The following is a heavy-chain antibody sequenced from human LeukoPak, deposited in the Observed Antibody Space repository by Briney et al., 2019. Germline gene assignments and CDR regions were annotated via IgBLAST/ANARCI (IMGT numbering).Heavy chain of an antibody. J-gene: IGHJ4*02. Sequence: ASGKVSCKTSGYTFTAYYIHWLRQAPGQGLEWMGWMNPNSGGTKYARTFQGRVTLTRDTSISTAYLELSSLTSDDTAVYFCARQGSNSSGWYPVDDWGQGTLVTVSS. CDR2: MNPNSGGT. V-gene: IGHV1-2*02. CDR1: GYTFTAYY. D-gene: IGHD6-19*01. CDR3: ARQGSNSSGWYPVDD.